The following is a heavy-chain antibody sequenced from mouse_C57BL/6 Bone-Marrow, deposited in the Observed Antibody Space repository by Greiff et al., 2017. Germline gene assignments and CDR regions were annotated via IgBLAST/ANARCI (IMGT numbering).Heavy chain of an antibody. V-gene: IGHV5-6*01. J-gene: IGHJ2*01. CDR2: ISSGGSYT. Sequence: EVQLVESGGDLVKPGGSLKLYCAASGFTFSSYGLSWVGQTPDKRLERVATISSGGSYTYYPDSVKGGFTIPRGNAKNTRYLQMSSLQSEDTAMYSRASPVTSPLSYFDYWPQPTTLTGSP. D-gene: IGHD2-12*01. CDR3: ASPVTSPLSYFDY. CDR1: GFTFSSYG.